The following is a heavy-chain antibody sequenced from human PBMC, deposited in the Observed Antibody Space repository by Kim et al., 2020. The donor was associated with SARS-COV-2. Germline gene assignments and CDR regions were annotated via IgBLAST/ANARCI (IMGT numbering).Heavy chain of an antibody. CDR3: ARALESPAGMWYYYYGMDV. Sequence: GGSLRLSCAASGFTFSSYAMHWVRQAPGKGLEWVAVISYDGSNKYYADSVKGRFTISRDNSKNTLYLQMNSLRAEDTAVYYCARALESPAGMWYYYYGMDVWGQGTTVTVSS. CDR1: GFTFSSYA. V-gene: IGHV3-30-3*01. J-gene: IGHJ6*02. D-gene: IGHD2-2*01. CDR2: ISYDGSNK.